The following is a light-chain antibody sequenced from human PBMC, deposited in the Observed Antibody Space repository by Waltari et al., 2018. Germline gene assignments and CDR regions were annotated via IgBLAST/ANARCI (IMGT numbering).Light chain of an antibody. Sequence: EIVMTQSPATLSVSPGERATLSCRASQSVSSNLAWYQQKPGQAPRLLIYGASTRATGIPARFSGSGSGTEFTLTISSLQSEDFAVYYCQQRDSWPRTFGGGTKVEFK. V-gene: IGKV3-15*01. CDR3: QQRDSWPRT. J-gene: IGKJ4*01. CDR2: GAS. CDR1: QSVSSN.